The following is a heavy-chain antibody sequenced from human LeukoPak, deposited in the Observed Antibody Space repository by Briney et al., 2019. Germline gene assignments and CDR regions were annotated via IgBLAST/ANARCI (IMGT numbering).Heavy chain of an antibody. CDR3: ARDSLSAYSSSSNY. D-gene: IGHD4-11*01. Sequence: ASVKVSCKASGYTFTAYYMHWVRQAPGQGLEWMGWINPSSGGTNYAPEFQGRVTMTSDTSITTAYMEVTSLTSDDTAMYYCARDSLSAYSSSSNYWGQGTLITVSS. CDR2: INPSSGGT. V-gene: IGHV1-2*02. CDR1: GYTFTAYY. J-gene: IGHJ4*02.